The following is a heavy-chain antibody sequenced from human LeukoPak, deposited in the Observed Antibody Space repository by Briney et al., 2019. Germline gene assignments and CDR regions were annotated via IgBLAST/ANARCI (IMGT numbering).Heavy chain of an antibody. CDR2: INTNTGNP. CDR3: ARVISSTIGERMDV. V-gene: IGHV7-4-1*02. D-gene: IGHD5/OR15-5a*01. Sequence: ASVKVSCKASGYTFTSYAMNWVRQAPGQGLEWMGWINTNTGNPTYAQGFTGRFVFSLDTSVSTAYLQISSLKAEDTAVYYCARVISSTIGERMDVWGLGTTVTVSS. CDR1: GYTFTSYA. J-gene: IGHJ6*02.